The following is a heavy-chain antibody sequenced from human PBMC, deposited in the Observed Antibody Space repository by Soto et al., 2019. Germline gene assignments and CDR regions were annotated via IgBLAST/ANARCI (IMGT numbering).Heavy chain of an antibody. CDR2: TYYRSKWYV. V-gene: IGHV6-1*01. D-gene: IGHD6-19*01. CDR3: TRALSGSGPDS. CDR1: GDSVSSNSAA. J-gene: IGHJ4*02. Sequence: PSQTISLTCAISGDSVSSNSAAWNWFRQSTSRGLEWLGRTYYRSKWYVDYAVSLKSRISINPDTSKNQFSLQLNSVTPDDTAIYYCTRALSGSGPDSWGQGTLVTVSS.